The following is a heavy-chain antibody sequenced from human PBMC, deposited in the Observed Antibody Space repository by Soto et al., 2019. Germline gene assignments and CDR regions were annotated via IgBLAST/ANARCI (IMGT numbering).Heavy chain of an antibody. CDR3: ARSSFCTTTSCYYGWFDP. V-gene: IGHV4-59*01. CDR2: IYHSGSA. J-gene: IGHJ5*02. CDR1: GDSITNSY. Sequence: QVHLQESGPGLVRPSETLSLTCTVSGDSITNSYWNWIRQPPGKGLEWIGDIYHSGSANSNPSLKSRVTISVDTSKNQFSLKLTSVTAADTAVYYCARSSFCTTTSCYYGWFDPWGQGTLVTVSS. D-gene: IGHD2-2*01.